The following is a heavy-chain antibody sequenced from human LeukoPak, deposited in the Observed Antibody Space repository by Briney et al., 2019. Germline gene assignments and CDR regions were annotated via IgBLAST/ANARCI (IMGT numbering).Heavy chain of an antibody. D-gene: IGHD6-6*01. V-gene: IGHV3-21*01. CDR1: GFTFNTYS. Sequence: GGSLRLSCAASGFTFNTYSMIWVRQAPGKGLEWVSSISSHSRDIYYADSVKGRFTISRDNAKNSVHLQMNRLRAEDTAVYYVARDGRYISSFRFDYWGHGNLVTVTS. CDR2: ISSHSRDI. J-gene: IGHJ4*01. CDR3: ARDGRYISSFRFDY.